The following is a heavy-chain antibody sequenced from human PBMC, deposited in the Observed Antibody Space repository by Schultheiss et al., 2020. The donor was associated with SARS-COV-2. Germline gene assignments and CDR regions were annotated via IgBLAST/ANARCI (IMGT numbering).Heavy chain of an antibody. D-gene: IGHD1-26*01. CDR2: ISSSSSYI. CDR1: GFTFSSYS. CDR3: ARDRGGATYYFDY. V-gene: IGHV3-21*01. J-gene: IGHJ4*02. Sequence: GESLKISCAASGFTFSSYSMNWVRQAPGKGLEWVSSISSSSSYIYYAGSVKGRFTISRDNAKNSLYLQMDSLRAEDAAVYYCARDRGGATYYFDYWGQGTLVTVSS.